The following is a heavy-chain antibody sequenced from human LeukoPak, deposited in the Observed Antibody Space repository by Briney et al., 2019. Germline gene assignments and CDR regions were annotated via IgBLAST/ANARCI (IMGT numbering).Heavy chain of an antibody. CDR3: AAQRGASLHDFWSTRLFDP. Sequence: SVKVSCXASGFTFPNSAMQWVRLARGQRLEWIGWIVLGAGNTVYSHKFHDRVTITRDISTSTAYMELDSLGSEDTAVYYCAAQRGASLHDFWSTRLFDPWGQGTLVTVSS. V-gene: IGHV1-58*02. J-gene: IGHJ5*02. CDR2: IVLGAGNT. D-gene: IGHD3-3*01. CDR1: GFTFPNSA.